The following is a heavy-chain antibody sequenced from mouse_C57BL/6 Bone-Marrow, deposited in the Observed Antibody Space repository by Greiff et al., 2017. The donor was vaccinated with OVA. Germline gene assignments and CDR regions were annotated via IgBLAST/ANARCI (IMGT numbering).Heavy chain of an antibody. D-gene: IGHD2-5*01. CDR3: ARRGYYSKNYFDY. CDR2: IDPSDSET. J-gene: IGHJ2*01. V-gene: IGHV1-52*01. CDR1: GYTFTSYW. Sequence: QVQLQQPGAELVRPGSSVKLSCKASGYTFTSYWMHWVKQRPIQGLEWIGNIDPSDSETHYNQKFKDKATLTADKSSSTAYMELRSLTSEDSAVYFCARRGYYSKNYFDYWGQGTTLTVSS.